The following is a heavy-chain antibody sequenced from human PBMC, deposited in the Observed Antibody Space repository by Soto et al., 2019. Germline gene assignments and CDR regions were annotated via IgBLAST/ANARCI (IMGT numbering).Heavy chain of an antibody. V-gene: IGHV3-33*01. CDR1: GFTFSTYG. Sequence: QVHLVESGGGVVQPGRSLRLSCAASGFTFSTYGMHWVRQAPGKGLEWVAVIWYDGSNKYYADSVKGRFTISRDNSKNTLYLQMNSLRAEDTAVYYCARGFQYHYDSSGYLDYWGLGTLVILSS. D-gene: IGHD3-22*01. J-gene: IGHJ4*02. CDR2: IWYDGSNK. CDR3: ARGFQYHYDSSGYLDY.